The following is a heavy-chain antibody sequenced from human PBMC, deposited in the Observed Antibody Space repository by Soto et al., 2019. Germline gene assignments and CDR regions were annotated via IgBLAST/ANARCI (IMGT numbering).Heavy chain of an antibody. V-gene: IGHV1-69*01. J-gene: IGHJ4*02. CDR2: IIPIFGTA. CDR3: GRGGSGYVWFNVL. D-gene: IGHD3-22*01. Sequence: QEQLVQSGAEVKKPGSSVKVACKASGGIFSSYTISWVRQAPGQGLEWMGGIIPIFGTANYAQKFQGRVTITANESTNTAYMDMSRLNSEDMAIYYYGRGGSGYVWFNVLWGQRTLGTVSS. CDR1: GGIFSSYT.